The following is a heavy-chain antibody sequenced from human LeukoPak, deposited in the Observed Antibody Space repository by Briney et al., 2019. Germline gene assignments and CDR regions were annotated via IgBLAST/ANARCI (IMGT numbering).Heavy chain of an antibody. D-gene: IGHD2-2*01. CDR1: GFTFSSYA. CDR3: AKDSGSSTRYYGMDV. J-gene: IGHJ6*02. CDR2: SSDSGEDT. V-gene: IGHV3-23*01. Sequence: GGSLRLSCAASGFTFSSYAMSWVRQAPGKGLEWVSSSSDSGEDTFYGDSVKGRFTISRDNSKNTLYLQMNSLRAEDTAVYYCAKDSGSSTRYYGMDVWGQGTTVTVSS.